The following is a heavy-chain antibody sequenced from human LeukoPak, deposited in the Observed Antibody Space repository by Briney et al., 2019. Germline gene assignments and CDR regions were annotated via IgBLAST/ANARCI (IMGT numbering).Heavy chain of an antibody. CDR3: VKDGGYHGSGSSYYFDY. Sequence: GGSLRLSCAASGFTFRAYSMNWVRQAPGKGPEWVSHISSSSSTIYYADSVKGRFTISRDNAKNSLYLQMNSLRDEDTAVYYCVKDGGYHGSGSSYYFDYWGQGTLVTVSS. D-gene: IGHD3-10*01. J-gene: IGHJ4*02. V-gene: IGHV3-48*02. CDR1: GFTFRAYS. CDR2: ISSSSSTI.